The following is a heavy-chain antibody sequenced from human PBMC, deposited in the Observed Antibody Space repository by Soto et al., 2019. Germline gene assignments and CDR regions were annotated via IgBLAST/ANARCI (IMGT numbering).Heavy chain of an antibody. D-gene: IGHD6-19*01. Sequence: GGSLRLSCAASGFTFSSYGMHWVRQAPGKGLEWVAVISYDGSNKYYADSVKGRFTISRDNSKNTLYLQMNSLRAEDTAVYYFAALGGVRQVAGYVLDVWGQGTTVPVSS. CDR2: ISYDGSNK. CDR3: AALGGVRQVAGYVLDV. J-gene: IGHJ6*02. V-gene: IGHV3-30*03. CDR1: GFTFSSYG.